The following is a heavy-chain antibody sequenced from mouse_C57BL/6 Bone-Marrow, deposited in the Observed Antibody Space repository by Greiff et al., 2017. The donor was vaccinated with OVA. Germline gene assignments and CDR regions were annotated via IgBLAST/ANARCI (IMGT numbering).Heavy chain of an antibody. V-gene: IGHV7-1*01. D-gene: IGHD4-1*01. J-gene: IGHJ2*01. Sequence: EVKVVASGGGLVQSGRSLRLSCATSGFTFSDFYMEWVRQAPGKGLEWIAASRNKANDYTTEYSASVKGRFIVSRDTSQSILYLQMNALRAEDTAIYYCARGNWDERFDYWGKGTTLTVSS. CDR2: SRNKANDYTT. CDR1: GFTFSDFY. CDR3: ARGNWDERFDY.